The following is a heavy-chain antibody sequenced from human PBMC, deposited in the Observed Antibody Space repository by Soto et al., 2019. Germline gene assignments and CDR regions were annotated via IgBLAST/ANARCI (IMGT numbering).Heavy chain of an antibody. CDR1: CGSIRSSGFL. J-gene: IGHJ5*02. D-gene: IGHD4-17*01. CDR3: AKRAYGDPFDP. V-gene: IGHV4-39*02. Sequence: ENLSPTRAVSCGSIRSSGFLWGWVRQPPGKGLEWIATIYDTGNTYYNPSLKSRVTISADTSKNHFSLKLNSVTAADTAVYYCAKRAYGDPFDPWGQGALVTVSS. CDR2: IYDTGNT.